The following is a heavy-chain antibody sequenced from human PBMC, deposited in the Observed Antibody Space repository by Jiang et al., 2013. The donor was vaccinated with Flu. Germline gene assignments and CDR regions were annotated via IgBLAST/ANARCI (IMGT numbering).Heavy chain of an antibody. J-gene: IGHJ6*02. CDR3: ASYSSSSLSYYYGMDV. D-gene: IGHD6-6*01. CDR1: GYTFTSYA. V-gene: IGHV1-3*01. CDR2: INAGNGNT. Sequence: GAEVKKPGASVKVSCKASGYTFTSYAMHWVRQAPGQRLEWMGWINAGNGNTKYSQKFQGRVTITRGTSASTAYMELSSLRSEDTAVYYCASYSSSSLSYYYGMDVWGQGTTVTVSS.